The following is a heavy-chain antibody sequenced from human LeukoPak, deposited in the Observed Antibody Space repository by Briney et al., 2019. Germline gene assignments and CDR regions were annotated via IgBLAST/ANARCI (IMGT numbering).Heavy chain of an antibody. Sequence: SETLSLTCTVSGGSISSSSYYWGWIRQPPGKGLEWTGSIYYSGSTYYNPSLKSRVTISVDTSKNQFSLKLSSVTAADTAVYYCASKRIVATIYDYWGQGTLVTVSS. J-gene: IGHJ4*02. D-gene: IGHD5-12*01. CDR1: GGSISSSSYY. CDR2: IYYSGST. CDR3: ASKRIVATIYDY. V-gene: IGHV4-39*01.